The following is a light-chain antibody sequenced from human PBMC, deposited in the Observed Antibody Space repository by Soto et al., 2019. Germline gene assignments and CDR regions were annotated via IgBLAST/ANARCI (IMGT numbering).Light chain of an antibody. CDR1: QSVSSY. CDR2: DAS. Sequence: EIVLTQSPATLSLSPGERATLSYRASQSVSSYLAWYQQKPGQAPRLLIYDASNRATGIPARFSGSGSGTDFTLTISSLEPEDFAVYYCQLPLTFGGGTKVEIK. V-gene: IGKV3-11*01. CDR3: QLPLT. J-gene: IGKJ4*01.